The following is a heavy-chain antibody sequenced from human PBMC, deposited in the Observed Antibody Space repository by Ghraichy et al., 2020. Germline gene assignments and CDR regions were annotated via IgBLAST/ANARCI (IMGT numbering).Heavy chain of an antibody. D-gene: IGHD2-2*01. J-gene: IGHJ6*02. Sequence: GGSPRLSCAASGFAFSSYTMNWVRQAPGKGLEWVSSISSSSSYKYYADSVKGRFTMSRDNAKNSLYLQMNSLRAEDTAVYYCARDTGVPGTYYYGMDVWGQGTTVTVSS. CDR1: GFAFSSYT. CDR2: ISSSSSYK. V-gene: IGHV3-21*01. CDR3: ARDTGVPGTYYYGMDV.